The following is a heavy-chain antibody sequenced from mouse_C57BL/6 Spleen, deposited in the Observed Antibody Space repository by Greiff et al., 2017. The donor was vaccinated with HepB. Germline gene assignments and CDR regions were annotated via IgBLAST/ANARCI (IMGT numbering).Heavy chain of an antibody. J-gene: IGHJ1*03. CDR1: GYTFTDYE. D-gene: IGHD1-1*01. V-gene: IGHV1-15*01. Sequence: VQGVESGAELVRPGASVTLSCKASGYTFTDYEMHWVKQTPVHGLEWIGAIDPETGGTAYNQKFKGKAILTADKSSSTAYMELRSLTSEDSAVYYCTRDTTEAGYFDVWGTGTTVTVSS. CDR2: IDPETGGT. CDR3: TRDTTEAGYFDV.